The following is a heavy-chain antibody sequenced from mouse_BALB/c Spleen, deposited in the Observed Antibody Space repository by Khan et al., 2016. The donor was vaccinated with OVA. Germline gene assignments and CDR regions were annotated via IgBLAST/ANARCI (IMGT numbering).Heavy chain of an antibody. CDR3: ARNGSRYDYAMDY. J-gene: IGHJ4*01. D-gene: IGHD2-2*01. CDR2: ISSSGST. Sequence: VQLKESGPGLVKPSQSLSLTCTVTGYSITSDYAWNWIRQFPGNKLEWMGYISSSGSTNYNPALKSRISITRDTPKNQFFLQLNPGTTEDTATSYCARNGSRYDYAMDYWGQGTSVTVSS. CDR1: GYSITSDYA. V-gene: IGHV3-2*02.